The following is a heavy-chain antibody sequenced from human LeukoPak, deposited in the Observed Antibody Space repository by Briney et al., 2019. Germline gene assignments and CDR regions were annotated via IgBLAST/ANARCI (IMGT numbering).Heavy chain of an antibody. Sequence: SETLSLTCTVSGGSISSSSYYWGWIRQPPGKGQEWIGSIYYSGSTYYNPSLKSRVTISVDTSKNQFSLKLSSVTAADTAVYYCARGNYNSSGWYPTVDKLWDYWGQGTLVTVSS. D-gene: IGHD6-19*01. CDR3: ARGNYNSSGWYPTVDKLWDY. CDR1: GGSISSSSYY. V-gene: IGHV4-39*07. J-gene: IGHJ4*02. CDR2: IYYSGST.